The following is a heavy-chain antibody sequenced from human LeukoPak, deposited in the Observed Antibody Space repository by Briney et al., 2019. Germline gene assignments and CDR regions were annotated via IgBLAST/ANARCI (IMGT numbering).Heavy chain of an antibody. CDR1: GFTFSSYG. D-gene: IGHD3-10*01. V-gene: IGHV3-30*02. Sequence: GGSPRLSCAASGFTFSSYGMHWVRQAPGKGLEWVAFIRYDGSNKYYADSVKGRFTISRDNSKNTLYLQMNSLRAEDTAVYYCAKDAKYGSGSYSLPAYFQHWGQGTLVTVSS. CDR2: IRYDGSNK. CDR3: AKDAKYGSGSYSLPAYFQH. J-gene: IGHJ1*01.